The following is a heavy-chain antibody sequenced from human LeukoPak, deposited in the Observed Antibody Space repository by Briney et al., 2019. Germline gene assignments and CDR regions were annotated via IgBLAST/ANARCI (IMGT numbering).Heavy chain of an antibody. CDR3: ARDSAHIVVVPAVIPPSLDNWFDP. CDR2: ISGSSSNT. CDR1: GFTFSDYY. Sequence: GGSLRLSCAASGFTFSDYYMSWLRQAPGNGLEWVSYISGSSSNTKYADSVKGRFTISRDNAKNSLYLQMNYLRAEDTAVYYCARDSAHIVVVPAVIPPSLDNWFDPWGQGTLVTVSS. D-gene: IGHD2-2*01. V-gene: IGHV3-11*05. J-gene: IGHJ5*02.